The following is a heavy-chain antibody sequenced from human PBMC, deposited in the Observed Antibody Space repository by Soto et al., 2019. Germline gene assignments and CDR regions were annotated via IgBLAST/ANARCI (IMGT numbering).Heavy chain of an antibody. J-gene: IGHJ4*02. CDR2: IYYSGST. D-gene: IGHD6-13*01. CDR3: ARVSSSWYTGVIY. CDR1: GGSVSSGSYY. Sequence: SETLSLTCTVSGGSVSSGSYYWSWIRQPPGKGLEWIGYIYYSGSTNYNPSLKSRVTISVDTSKNQFSLKLSSVTAADTAVYYCARVSSSWYTGVIYWGQGTLVTVSS. V-gene: IGHV4-61*01.